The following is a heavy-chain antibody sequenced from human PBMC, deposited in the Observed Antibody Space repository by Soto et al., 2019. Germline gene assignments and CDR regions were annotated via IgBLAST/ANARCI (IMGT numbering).Heavy chain of an antibody. CDR2: ISAYNGNT. CDR3: ARDSPSTVVVPAATAFDI. D-gene: IGHD2-2*01. Sequence: QVQLVQSGAEVKKPGASVKVSCKASGYTFTSYGISWVRQAPGQGLEWMGWISAYNGNTNYAQKLQGRVTMTTDTSTSTAYMELRSLRSDDTAVYYCARDSPSTVVVPAATAFDIWGQGTMVTVSS. V-gene: IGHV1-18*01. J-gene: IGHJ3*02. CDR1: GYTFTSYG.